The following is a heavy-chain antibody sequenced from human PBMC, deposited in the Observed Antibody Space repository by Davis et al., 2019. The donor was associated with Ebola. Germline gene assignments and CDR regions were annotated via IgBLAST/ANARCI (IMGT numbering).Heavy chain of an antibody. CDR2: IKQDGSEK. D-gene: IGHD2-2*01. CDR1: GFTFSSYW. J-gene: IGHJ6*02. CDR3: ARVPGYCSSTSCYDSYYYGMDV. Sequence: GESLKISCAASGFTFSSYWMSWVRQAPGKGLEWVANIKQDGSEKYYVDSVKGRFTISRDNAKNSLYLQMNSLRAEDTAVYYCARVPGYCSSTSCYDSYYYGMDVWGQGTTVTVSS. V-gene: IGHV3-7*03.